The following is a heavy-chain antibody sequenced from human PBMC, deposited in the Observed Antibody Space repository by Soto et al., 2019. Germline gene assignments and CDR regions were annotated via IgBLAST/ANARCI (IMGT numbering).Heavy chain of an antibody. Sequence: ASGKVSCKASGYIFINYGITWVRQAPGQGLEWMGWISGYNGNTKYADKLQGRVTMTTDTSTTTAYMELRSLRSDDTAVYYCARDEVPAANWLDRWGQGTLVTAPQ. J-gene: IGHJ5*02. V-gene: IGHV1-18*01. CDR2: ISGYNGNT. CDR1: GYIFINYG. D-gene: IGHD2-2*01. CDR3: ARDEVPAANWLDR.